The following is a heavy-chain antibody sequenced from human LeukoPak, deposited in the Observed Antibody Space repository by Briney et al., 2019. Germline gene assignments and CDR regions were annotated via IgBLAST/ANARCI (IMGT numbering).Heavy chain of an antibody. D-gene: IGHD2-2*01. Sequence: GWSLRLSCAASGFTVSIYSMNCVRQATGKGLEWVSSISMSSSYIYCADSVKGRFTSSSHNAKNSLYLQMNSLRAEDTAVYYCARGGCSSTSCPLGPWGQGTLVTVSS. CDR1: GFTVSIYS. CDR2: ISMSSSYI. V-gene: IGHV3-21*01. J-gene: IGHJ5*02. CDR3: ARGGCSSTSCPLGP.